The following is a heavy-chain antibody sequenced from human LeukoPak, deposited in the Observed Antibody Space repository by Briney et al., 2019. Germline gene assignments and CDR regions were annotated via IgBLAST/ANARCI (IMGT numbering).Heavy chain of an antibody. CDR1: GFTFSDYY. CDR3: ARDYLHGDYVYDY. V-gene: IGHV3-11*01. D-gene: IGHD4-17*01. J-gene: IGHJ4*02. CDR2: ISSSGSTI. Sequence: GGSLRLSCAASGFTFSDYYMSWIRQAPGKGLEWVSYISSSGSTIYYADSVKGRFTISRDNAKNSLYLQMNSLRAEDTALYYCARDYLHGDYVYDYWGQGTLVTVSS.